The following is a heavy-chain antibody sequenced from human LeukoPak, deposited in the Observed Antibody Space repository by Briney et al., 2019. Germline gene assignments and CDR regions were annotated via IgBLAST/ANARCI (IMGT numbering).Heavy chain of an antibody. CDR2: IYHSGST. CDR1: GGSISSGGYY. D-gene: IGHD3-9*01. Sequence: PSETLSLTCTVSGGSISSGGYYWSWIRQPPGKGLEWIGYIYHSGSTYYNPSLKSRVTISVDRSKNQFSLKLSSVTAADTAVYYCARVLRHDILGGAVDYWGQGTLVTVSS. J-gene: IGHJ4*02. V-gene: IGHV4-30-2*01. CDR3: ARVLRHDILGGAVDY.